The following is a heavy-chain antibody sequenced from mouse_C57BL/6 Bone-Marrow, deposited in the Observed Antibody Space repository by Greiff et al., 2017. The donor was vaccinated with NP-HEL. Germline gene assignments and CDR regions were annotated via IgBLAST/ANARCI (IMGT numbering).Heavy chain of an antibody. V-gene: IGHV1-26*01. D-gene: IGHD2-1*01. Sequence: VQLQQSGPELVKPGASVKISCKASGYTFTDYYMNWVKQSPGKSLEWIGDINPNNGGTSYNQKFKGKATLTVDKSSSTAYMELRSLTSEDSAVYYCARSSGFIGNLYLFDYWGQGTTLTVSS. CDR3: ARSSGFIGNLYLFDY. J-gene: IGHJ2*01. CDR1: GYTFTDYY. CDR2: INPNNGGT.